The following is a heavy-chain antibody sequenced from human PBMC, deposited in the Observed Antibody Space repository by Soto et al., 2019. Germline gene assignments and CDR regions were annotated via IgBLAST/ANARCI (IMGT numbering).Heavy chain of an antibody. CDR2: IFYSGGT. Sequence: QVQLQESGPGLVEPSQTLSLTCTVSGGSISSNDYYWNWIRQAPGKGPEWIAYIFYSGGTYYNPSLKSRVTISVDTSKNQFSLKLSSVTAADMAVYYCARFFSNSRVDYPFDLWGQGTMVTVSS. J-gene: IGHJ3*01. CDR1: GGSISSNDYY. D-gene: IGHD4-4*01. CDR3: ARFFSNSRVDYPFDL. V-gene: IGHV4-30-4*01.